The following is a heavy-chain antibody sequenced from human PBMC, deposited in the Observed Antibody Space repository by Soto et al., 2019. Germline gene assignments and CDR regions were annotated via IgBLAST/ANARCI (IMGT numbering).Heavy chain of an antibody. V-gene: IGHV3-30*18. J-gene: IGHJ6*03. CDR1: GFTFSSYG. CDR2: ISYDGSNK. D-gene: IGHD2-15*01. Sequence: WGSLRLSCAASGFTFSSYGMHWVSQAPGKGLEWVAVISYDGSNKYYADSVKGRFTISRDNSKNTLYLQMNSLRAEDTAVYYCAKDRRYCNYYMEVWGKGTTVTVSS. CDR3: AKDRRYCNYYMEV.